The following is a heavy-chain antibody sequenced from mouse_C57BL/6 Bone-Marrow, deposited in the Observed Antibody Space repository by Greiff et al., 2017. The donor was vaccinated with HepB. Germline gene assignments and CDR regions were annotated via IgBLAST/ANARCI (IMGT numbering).Heavy chain of an antibody. D-gene: IGHD1-1*01. V-gene: IGHV1-18*01. CDR2: INPNNGGT. J-gene: IGHJ3*01. Sequence: EVQLQQSGPELVKPGASVKISCKASGYTFTDYNMDWVKQSHGKSLEWIGDINPNNGGTIYNQKFKGKATVTVDKSSSTAYMELRSLTSEDTSVYYSARYNSNGRSYPFAYWGQGTLVTVSA. CDR3: ARYNSNGRSYPFAY. CDR1: GYTFTDYN.